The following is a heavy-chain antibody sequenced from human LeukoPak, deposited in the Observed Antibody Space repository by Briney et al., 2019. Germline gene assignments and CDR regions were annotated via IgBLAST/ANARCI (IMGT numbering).Heavy chain of an antibody. CDR3: AKATTVTTPYWFDP. CDR2: IRSDGSNK. D-gene: IGHD4-17*01. V-gene: IGHV3-30*02. Sequence: GGSLRLSCAASGFTFSNYGMHWDRQAPGKGLEWVAFIRSDGSNKYYADSVKGRVTISRDNSKNTLYLQMNSLRAEDTAVYYCAKATTVTTPYWFDPWGQGTLVTVSS. CDR1: GFTFSNYG. J-gene: IGHJ5*02.